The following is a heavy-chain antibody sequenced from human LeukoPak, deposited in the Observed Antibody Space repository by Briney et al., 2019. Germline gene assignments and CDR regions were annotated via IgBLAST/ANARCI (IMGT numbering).Heavy chain of an antibody. Sequence: GGSLRLSCAASGFTFSSYWMHWVRQAPGKGLVWVSRINSDGSNTNYADSVKGRFTISRDNAKNTLYLQMNSLRAEDKAVYYCARDLAIQRITMIDGGWNWFDPWGQGTLVTVSS. J-gene: IGHJ5*02. CDR1: GFTFSSYW. V-gene: IGHV3-74*01. D-gene: IGHD3-22*01. CDR3: ARDLAIQRITMIDGGWNWFDP. CDR2: INSDGSNT.